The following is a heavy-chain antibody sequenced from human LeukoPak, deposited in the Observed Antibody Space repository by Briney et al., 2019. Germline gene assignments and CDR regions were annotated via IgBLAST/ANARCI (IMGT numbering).Heavy chain of an antibody. D-gene: IGHD6-13*01. CDR1: GGSISSSSYY. J-gene: IGHJ4*02. Sequence: PSETLSLTCTVSGGSISSSSYYWGWIRQPPGKGLEWIGSIYYSGSTYHNPSLKSRVTISVDTSKNQFSLKLSSVTAADTAVYYCARDYGLAAAEVSSIPFDYWGQGTLVTVSS. V-gene: IGHV4-39*07. CDR2: IYYSGST. CDR3: ARDYGLAAAEVSSIPFDY.